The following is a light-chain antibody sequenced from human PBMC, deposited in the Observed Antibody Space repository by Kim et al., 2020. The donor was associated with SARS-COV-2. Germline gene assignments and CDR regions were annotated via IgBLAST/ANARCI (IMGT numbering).Light chain of an antibody. V-gene: IGLV3-21*04. J-gene: IGLJ1*01. Sequence: PGETAGMDCGGDSIGRESVHWYQQSRGQAPVLVIYYNSDRPSGISERFSGSKFGNTATLTIRRVEAGDEADYFCQVWHSASDQYVFGTGTKVTVL. CDR1: SIGRES. CDR2: YNS. CDR3: QVWHSASDQYV.